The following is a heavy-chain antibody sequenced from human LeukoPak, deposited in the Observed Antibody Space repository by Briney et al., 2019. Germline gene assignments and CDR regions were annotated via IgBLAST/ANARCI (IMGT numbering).Heavy chain of an antibody. Sequence: PSETLSLTCTVSGGSISSYYWSWIRQPPGKGLEWIGYIYYSGSTNYNPSLKSRVTISVDTSKNQFSLKLSSVTAADTAVYYCARHLGYCSGGSCYGGWFDPWGQGTLVTVSS. CDR3: ARHLGYCSGGSCYGGWFDP. D-gene: IGHD2-15*01. J-gene: IGHJ5*02. CDR1: GGSISSYY. CDR2: IYYSGST. V-gene: IGHV4-59*01.